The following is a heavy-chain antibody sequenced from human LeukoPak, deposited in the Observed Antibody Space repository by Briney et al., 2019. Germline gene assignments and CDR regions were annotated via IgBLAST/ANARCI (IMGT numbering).Heavy chain of an antibody. CDR3: ARRAGEYSHPYDY. J-gene: IGHJ4*02. D-gene: IGHD2-15*01. CDR2: IYSGGST. Sequence: GGSLRLSCAASGFTVSNNYMSWVRQAPGKGLEWVSAIYSGGSTYYADSVKGRFTISTDNSKNTLYLQMNSLRAEDTAIYYCARRAGEYSHPYDYWGQGTLVTVSS. CDR1: GFTVSNNY. V-gene: IGHV3-66*04.